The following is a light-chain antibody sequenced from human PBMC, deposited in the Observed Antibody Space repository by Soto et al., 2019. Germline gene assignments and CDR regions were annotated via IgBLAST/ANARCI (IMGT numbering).Light chain of an antibody. CDR2: AAS. V-gene: IGKV1-39*01. CDR3: QQSYRSPYT. Sequence: IQLTQSPSSLSASVGDRVTLTCRASQSINIYLNWYQQKPGKAPTLLIYAASSLQSGVPSRFSGGGSRTDFTLTISSLQTEDFATYYCQQSYRSPYTFGQGPKLEI. CDR1: QSINIY. J-gene: IGKJ2*01.